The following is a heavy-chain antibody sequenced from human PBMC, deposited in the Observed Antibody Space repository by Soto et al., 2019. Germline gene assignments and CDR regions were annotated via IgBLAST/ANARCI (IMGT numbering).Heavy chain of an antibody. J-gene: IGHJ6*02. V-gene: IGHV4-59*01. CDR2: VYYTGST. Sequence: PSETLSLTCTVSNGSISNYFWSWIRQSPGQGLEWIGYVYYTGSTSYNPSLKGRVTMSVDTSKMQFTLKLSSVTAADTADYYCARYSSGWPGNGMDVWGQGTTVTVS. CDR3: ARYSSGWPGNGMDV. CDR1: NGSISNYF. D-gene: IGHD6-19*01.